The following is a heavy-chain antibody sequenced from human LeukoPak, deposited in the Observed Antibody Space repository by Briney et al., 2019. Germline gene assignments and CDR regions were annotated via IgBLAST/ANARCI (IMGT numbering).Heavy chain of an antibody. D-gene: IGHD3-22*01. CDR2: IIPIFGTA. J-gene: IGHJ6*02. Sequence: SVKVSCKASGYTFTGYYMHWVRQAPGQGLEWMGGIIPIFGTANYAQKFQGRVTITADESTSTAYMELSSLRSEDTAVYYCARDRLPYYYDSSRPCCYYYGMDVWGQGTTVTVSS. V-gene: IGHV1-69*13. CDR1: GYTFTGYY. CDR3: ARDRLPYYYDSSRPCCYYYGMDV.